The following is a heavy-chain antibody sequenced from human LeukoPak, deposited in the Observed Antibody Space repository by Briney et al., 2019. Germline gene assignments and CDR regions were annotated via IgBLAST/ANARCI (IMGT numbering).Heavy chain of an antibody. D-gene: IGHD6-13*01. Sequence: QTGGSLRLSCAASGFTFSSYGMHWVRQAPGKGLEWVAFIRYDGSNKYYADSVKGRFTISRDNSKNTLYLQMNSLRAEDTAVYYCARYSSSCLNYWGHGTLVTVSS. J-gene: IGHJ4*01. CDR1: GFTFSSYG. CDR2: IRYDGSNK. CDR3: ARYSSSCLNY. V-gene: IGHV3-30*02.